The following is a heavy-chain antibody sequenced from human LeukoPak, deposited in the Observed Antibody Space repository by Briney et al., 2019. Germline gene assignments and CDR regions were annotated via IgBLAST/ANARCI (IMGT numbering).Heavy chain of an antibody. CDR2: INHSGST. J-gene: IGHJ5*01. CDR1: GGSFSGYY. D-gene: IGHD3-3*01. Sequence: PSETLSLTCAVYGGSFSGYYWSWIRQPPGKGLEWIGEINHSGSTNYNPSLKSRVTISVDTSKNQFSLKLSSVTAADTAVYYCARDQAHYDFWSGYHNWFDSWGQGTLVTVSS. CDR3: ARDQAHYDFWSGYHNWFDS. V-gene: IGHV4-34*01.